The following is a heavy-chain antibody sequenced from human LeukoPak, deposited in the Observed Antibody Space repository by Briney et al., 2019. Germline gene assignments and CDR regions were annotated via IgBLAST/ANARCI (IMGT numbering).Heavy chain of an antibody. Sequence: GGSLRLSCAASGFTFSSYSMNWVRQAPGKGLEWVSSISSSSSYIYYADSVKGRFTISRDNSKNTLYLQMNSLRAEDTAVYYCAKLGDYPYYYYYGMDVWGQGTTVTVSS. V-gene: IGHV3-21*04. CDR2: ISSSSSYI. J-gene: IGHJ6*02. D-gene: IGHD4-17*01. CDR1: GFTFSSYS. CDR3: AKLGDYPYYYYYGMDV.